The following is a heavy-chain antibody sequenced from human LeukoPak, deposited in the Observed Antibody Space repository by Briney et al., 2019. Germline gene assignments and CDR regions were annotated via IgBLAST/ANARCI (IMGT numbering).Heavy chain of an antibody. J-gene: IGHJ4*02. CDR3: AKRLGVGGSGWYYFDY. CDR2: ISYDGSNK. V-gene: IGHV3-30*18. Sequence: PGGSLRLSCAASGFTFSSYGMHWVRQAPGKGLEWVAVISYDGSNKYYADSVEGRFTISRDNSKNTLYLQMNSLRAEDTAVYYCAKRLGVGGSGWYYFDYWGQGTLVTVSS. CDR1: GFTFSSYG. D-gene: IGHD6-19*01.